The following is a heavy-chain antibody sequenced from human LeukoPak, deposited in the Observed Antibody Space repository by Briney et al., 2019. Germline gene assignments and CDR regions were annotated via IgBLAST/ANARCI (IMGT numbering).Heavy chain of an antibody. J-gene: IGHJ5*02. CDR2: ISGDGGST. Sequence: GGSLRLSCAASGFTFDDYAMHWARQAPGKGLEWVSLISGDGGSTYYADSVKGRFTISRDNSKNSLYLQMNSLRTEDTALYYCAKSITIFGVVRFDPWGQGTLVTVSS. D-gene: IGHD3-3*01. CDR1: GFTFDDYA. V-gene: IGHV3-43*02. CDR3: AKSITIFGVVRFDP.